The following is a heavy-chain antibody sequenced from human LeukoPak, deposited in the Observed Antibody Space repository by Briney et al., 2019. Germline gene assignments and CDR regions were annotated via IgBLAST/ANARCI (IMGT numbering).Heavy chain of an antibody. D-gene: IGHD6-13*01. CDR1: GFTFSSYA. CDR2: IYSGGST. J-gene: IGHJ4*02. Sequence: QPGGSLRLSCAASGFTFSSYAMTWVRQAPGKGLEWVSIIYSGGSTYYAGSVKGRFTISRDNSKNTLYLQMNSLTAEDTAVYHCARGENWQQLVQFWGQGTLVTVSS. CDR3: ARGENWQQLVQF. V-gene: IGHV3-53*01.